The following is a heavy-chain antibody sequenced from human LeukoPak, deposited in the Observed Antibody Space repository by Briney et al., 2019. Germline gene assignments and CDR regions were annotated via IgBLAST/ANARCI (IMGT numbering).Heavy chain of an antibody. CDR1: GFTFSSYA. CDR2: ISSNGGST. CDR3: AREDYYYDSSGYSF. V-gene: IGHV3-64*01. Sequence: GGSLRLSCAASGFTFSSYAMHWVRQAPGKGLEYVSAISSNGGSTYYANSVKGRFTISRDNSKNKLYLQMGSLRAEDMAVYYCAREDYYYDSSGYSFWGQGTLVTVSS. D-gene: IGHD3-22*01. J-gene: IGHJ4*02.